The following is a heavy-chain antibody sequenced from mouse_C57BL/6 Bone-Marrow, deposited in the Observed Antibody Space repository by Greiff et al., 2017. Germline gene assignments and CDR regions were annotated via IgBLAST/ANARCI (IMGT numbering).Heavy chain of an antibody. CDR2: IDPSDSYT. J-gene: IGHJ2*01. V-gene: IGHV1-69*01. D-gene: IGHD2-5*01. Sequence: QVQLQQPGAELVMPGASVKLSCKASGYTFTSYWMHWVKQRPGQGLEWIGEIDPSDSYTNYNQKFKGKSTLTVDKSSSTAYMQLSSLTSEDSAVYYCASAYSNLCYFDYWGQGTTLTVSS. CDR1: GYTFTSYW. CDR3: ASAYSNLCYFDY.